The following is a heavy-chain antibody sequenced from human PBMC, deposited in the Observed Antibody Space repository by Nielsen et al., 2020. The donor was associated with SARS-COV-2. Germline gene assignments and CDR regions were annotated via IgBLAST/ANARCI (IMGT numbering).Heavy chain of an antibody. CDR1: GGSFSGYY. Sequence: SETLSLTCAVYGGSFSGYYWSWIRQPPGKGLEWIGEINHSGSTNYNPSLKSRVTISVDTSKNQFSLKLSSVTAADTAVYYCARHGASAVLDYWGQGTLVTVSS. CDR3: ARHGASAVLDY. CDR2: INHSGST. J-gene: IGHJ4*02. D-gene: IGHD6-13*01. V-gene: IGHV4-34*01.